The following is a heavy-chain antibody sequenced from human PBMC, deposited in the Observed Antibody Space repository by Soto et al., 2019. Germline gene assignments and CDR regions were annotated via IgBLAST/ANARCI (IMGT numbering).Heavy chain of an antibody. CDR3: ARAYYYDSSGFAFDI. J-gene: IGHJ3*02. Sequence: SETLSLTCAVSGYSISSGYYWGWIRQPPGKGLEWIGSIYHSGSTYYNPSLKSRVTISVDTSKNQFSLKLSSVTAADTAVYYCARAYYYDSSGFAFDIWGQGTMVTVS. D-gene: IGHD3-22*01. CDR1: GYSISSGYY. V-gene: IGHV4-38-2*01. CDR2: IYHSGST.